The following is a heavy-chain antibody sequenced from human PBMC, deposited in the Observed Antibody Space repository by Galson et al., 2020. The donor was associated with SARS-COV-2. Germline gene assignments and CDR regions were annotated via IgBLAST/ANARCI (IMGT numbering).Heavy chain of an antibody. V-gene: IGHV2-70*11. J-gene: IGHJ6*02. CDR2: IDLDVVK. CDR1: GFSLSTSGMC. Sequence: EPGHTLVKPTQPLTLTCTFSGFSLSTSGMCVSWIRQPPGKALEWLARIDLDVVKYYSTSLKTRLTISKDTSKNQVVLTMTNVDPVDTATYYCARYYYYGMDVWGQGTTVAVSS. CDR3: ARYYYYGMDV.